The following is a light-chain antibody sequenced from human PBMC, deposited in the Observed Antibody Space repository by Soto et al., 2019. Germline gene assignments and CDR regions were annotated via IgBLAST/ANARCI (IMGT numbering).Light chain of an antibody. CDR2: GAS. Sequence: EIVMTQSPATLSVSPGERATLSCRASQSVSSNLAWYQQKPGQPPRLLVYGASTRATGIPARFSGSGSGTQFTLTISSLQYEDFAVYYCQPHNNWPLTFGGGTKVEIK. CDR1: QSVSSN. CDR3: QPHNNWPLT. V-gene: IGKV3-15*01. J-gene: IGKJ4*01.